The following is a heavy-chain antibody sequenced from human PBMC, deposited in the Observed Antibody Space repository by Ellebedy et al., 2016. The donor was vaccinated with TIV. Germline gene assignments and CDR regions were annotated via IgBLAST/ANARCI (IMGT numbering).Heavy chain of an antibody. CDR1: GFTLSNFW. Sequence: GESLKISCTASGFTLSNFWIHWVRQAPGKGLVWVSRINERGSDSMYAEAVKGRFTISKDNAKNTVYLQMNSLRAEDTAVYYCARDHVSGWALGYWGQGTLVTVSS. CDR2: INERGSDS. V-gene: IGHV3-74*03. D-gene: IGHD6-19*01. CDR3: ARDHVSGWALGY. J-gene: IGHJ4*02.